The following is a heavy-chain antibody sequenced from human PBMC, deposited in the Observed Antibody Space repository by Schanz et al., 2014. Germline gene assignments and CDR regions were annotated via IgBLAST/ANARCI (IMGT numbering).Heavy chain of an antibody. V-gene: IGHV1-18*01. Sequence: QGQLVQSGPEVKEPGASVKVSCKASGYTFSRYGISWVRQAPGQGLEWMGWISAYNGNTNYAQKLQGRVTMTTDTSTSTAYMELRSLRSDDTAVYYCARGGYSSGWYDRDIAHFDYWGQGTLVTVSA. CDR2: ISAYNGNT. D-gene: IGHD6-19*01. CDR1: GYTFSRYG. CDR3: ARGGYSSGWYDRDIAHFDY. J-gene: IGHJ4*02.